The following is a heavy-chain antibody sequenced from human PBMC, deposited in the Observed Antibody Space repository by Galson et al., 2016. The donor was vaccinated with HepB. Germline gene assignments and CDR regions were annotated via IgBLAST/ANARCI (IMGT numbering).Heavy chain of an antibody. CDR3: VRDSQINWFYL. Sequence: ETLSLTCAVSGGSIGRGDYYWSWIRQPPGKGLEWIGTISYTGGTSYNPSLKSRVAISVDTTKNHFSLELTSVTAADTAVYFCVRDSQINWFYLWGQGTRVTVSS. CDR2: ISYTGGT. V-gene: IGHV4-39*02. CDR1: GGSIGRGDYY. J-gene: IGHJ5*02.